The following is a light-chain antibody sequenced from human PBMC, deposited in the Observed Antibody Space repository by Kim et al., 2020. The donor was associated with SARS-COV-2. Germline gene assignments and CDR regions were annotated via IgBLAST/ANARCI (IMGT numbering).Light chain of an antibody. Sequence: IVLTQSPGTLSLSPGARATLSCRASQSVISSYLAWYQQKPAQAPRLLIYVASSRATGIPDRFSGSGSGTDFTLTINRLEPEDFAVYFCQQYSTSAYTFGQGTKLEI. J-gene: IGKJ2*01. CDR1: QSVISSY. CDR3: QQYSTSAYT. V-gene: IGKV3-20*01. CDR2: VAS.